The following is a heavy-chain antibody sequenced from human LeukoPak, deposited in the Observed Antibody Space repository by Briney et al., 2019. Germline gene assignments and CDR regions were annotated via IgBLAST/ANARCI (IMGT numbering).Heavy chain of an antibody. CDR3: AGTYYYGSGSYLGDAFDI. J-gene: IGHJ3*02. D-gene: IGHD3-10*01. Sequence: SVKVSCKASGGTFSSYAISWVRQAPGQGLEWMGGIIPIFGTANYAQKFQGRVTTTADESTSTAYMELSSLRSEDTAVYYCAGTYYYGSGSYLGDAFDIWGQGTMVTVSS. CDR1: GGTFSSYA. CDR2: IIPIFGTA. V-gene: IGHV1-69*13.